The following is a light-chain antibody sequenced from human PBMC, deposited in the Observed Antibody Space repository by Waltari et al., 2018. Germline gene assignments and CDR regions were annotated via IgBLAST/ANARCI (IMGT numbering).Light chain of an antibody. CDR1: RLGDKY. CDR2: QDT. V-gene: IGLV3-1*01. J-gene: IGLJ1*01. CDR3: QAWDSTTANYV. Sequence: SYELTQPPSVSVSPGQTASMTCSGDRLGDKYACWYQQKPGQSTVLVIYQDTKRPSRVPERFSGSKSGNTATLTISGTQAMDEADYYCQAWDSTTANYVFGPGTKMTVL.